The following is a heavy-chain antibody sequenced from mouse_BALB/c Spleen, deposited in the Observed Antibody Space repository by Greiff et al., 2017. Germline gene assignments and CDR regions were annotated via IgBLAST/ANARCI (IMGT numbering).Heavy chain of an antibody. J-gene: IGHJ2*01. CDR1: GYTFTSYW. V-gene: IGHV1-7*01. Sequence: VKLVESGAELAKPGASVKMSCKASGYTFTSYWMHWVKQRPGQGLEWIGYINPSTGYTEYNQKFKDKATLTADKSSSTAYMQLSSLTSEDSAVYYCANLPGRNYWGQGTTLTVSS. D-gene: IGHD4-1*01. CDR2: INPSTGYT. CDR3: ANLPGRNY.